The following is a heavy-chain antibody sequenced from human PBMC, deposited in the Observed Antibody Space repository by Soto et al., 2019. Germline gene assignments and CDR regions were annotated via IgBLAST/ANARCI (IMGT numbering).Heavy chain of an antibody. V-gene: IGHV2-26*01. CDR1: GFSLSNARMG. CDR3: ARSCWGRRVAHYYYYYGMDV. J-gene: IGHJ6*02. Sequence: SGPTLVNPTETLTLTCTVSGFSLSNARMGVSWIRQPPGKALEWLAHIFSNDEKSYSTSLKSRLTISKDTSKSQVVLTMTNMDPVDTATYYCARSCWGRRVAHYYYYYGMDVWGQGT. CDR2: IFSNDEK. D-gene: IGHD3-16*01.